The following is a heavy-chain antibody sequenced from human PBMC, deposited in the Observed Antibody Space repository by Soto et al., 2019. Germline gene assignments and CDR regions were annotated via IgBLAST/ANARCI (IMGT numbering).Heavy chain of an antibody. CDR3: ARDPHYDSSGYRSPGFDY. CDR1: GFTFSSYW. V-gene: IGHV3-7*05. D-gene: IGHD3-22*01. J-gene: IGHJ4*02. Sequence: GGSLRLSCAASGFTFSSYWMSWVRQAPGKGLEWVANIKQDGSEKYYVDSVKGRFTISRDNAKNSLYLQMNSLRAEDTAVYYCARDPHYDSSGYRSPGFDYWGQGTLVTVSS. CDR2: IKQDGSEK.